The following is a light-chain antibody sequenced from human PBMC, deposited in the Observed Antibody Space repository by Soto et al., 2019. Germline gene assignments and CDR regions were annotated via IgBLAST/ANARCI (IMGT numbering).Light chain of an antibody. Sequence: DIQMTQSPSSMSASVGDRVTITCQTSQNINNYLNWYQQKPGRAPKLLIYDASNLEAGVPSRFRGSGSGTDFTLTISSLQPEDFATYYCQQANSFPPITFGQGTRLEIK. J-gene: IGKJ5*01. CDR2: DAS. V-gene: IGKV1-33*01. CDR3: QQANSFPPIT. CDR1: QNINNY.